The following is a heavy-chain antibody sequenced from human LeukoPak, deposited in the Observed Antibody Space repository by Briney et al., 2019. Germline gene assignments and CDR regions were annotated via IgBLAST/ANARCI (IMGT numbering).Heavy chain of an antibody. CDR1: EFPFSKSW. V-gene: IGHV3-74*01. Sequence: GGSLNLPCPAPEFPFSKSWLLWVRKAPGKGLESVSRINTDGTVTTYADSVKGRFTVSRDNADNTMFLQMNSVRDEDTAVYYCATKQWLAPPPDSWGQGTPVTVSS. CDR2: INTDGTVT. J-gene: IGHJ4*02. CDR3: ATKQWLAPPPDS. D-gene: IGHD6-19*01.